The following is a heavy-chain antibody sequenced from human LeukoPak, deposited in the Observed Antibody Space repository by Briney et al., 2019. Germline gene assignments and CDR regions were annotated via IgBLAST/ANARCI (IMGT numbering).Heavy chain of an antibody. CDR3: ARLRPDYDSSGYLGFDY. Sequence: ASVKVSCKASGYTFTSFGISWVRQAPGQGLEWMGWITTYNGKTNYAQRLQGRVTMTTDTSTSTAYMELRSLRSDDTAVYYCARLRPDYDSSGYLGFDYWGQGTLVTVSS. V-gene: IGHV1-18*01. CDR2: ITTYNGKT. CDR1: GYTFTSFG. D-gene: IGHD3-22*01. J-gene: IGHJ4*02.